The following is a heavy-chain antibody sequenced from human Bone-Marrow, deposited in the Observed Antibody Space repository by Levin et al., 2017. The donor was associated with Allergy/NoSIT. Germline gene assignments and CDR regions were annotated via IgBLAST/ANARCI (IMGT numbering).Heavy chain of an antibody. CDR1: GGSVSSYY. CDR3: ARRSSDYCSGGSCWGGFDY. J-gene: IGHJ4*02. Sequence: SQTLSLTCTVSGGSVSSYYWNWIRQPPGKGLEWIGYIYYSGAANYNPSLKSRVTISLDMSKNQFSLKLTSVTAADTAVYYCARRSSDYCSGGSCWGGFDYWGQGTLVTVSS. CDR2: IYYSGAA. V-gene: IGHV4-59*02. D-gene: IGHD2-15*01.